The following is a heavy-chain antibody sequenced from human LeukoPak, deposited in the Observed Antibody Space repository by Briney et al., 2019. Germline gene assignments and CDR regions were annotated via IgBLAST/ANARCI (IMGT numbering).Heavy chain of an antibody. V-gene: IGHV3-48*03. CDR1: GFTFSSYE. Sequence: GGPLRLSCVVSGFTFSSYEMNWVRQAPGKGLEWVSYISSWGSTIDYLDSVKGRFTISRDNAKNSLYLQMNSLRAEDTAVYYCARVLLTGTETDYWGQGTLVTVSS. J-gene: IGHJ4*02. CDR2: ISSWGSTI. CDR3: ARVLLTGTETDY. D-gene: IGHD3-9*01.